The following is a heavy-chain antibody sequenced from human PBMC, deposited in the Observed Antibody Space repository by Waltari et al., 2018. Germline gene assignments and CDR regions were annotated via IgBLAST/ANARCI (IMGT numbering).Heavy chain of an antibody. CDR3: ARGGGGRGDYGWYFDL. V-gene: IGHV4-59*11. D-gene: IGHD4-17*01. J-gene: IGHJ2*01. CDR1: GGSISSHY. Sequence: QVQLQESGPGLVKPSETLSLTCTVSGGSISSHYWSWIRQPPGKGLEWIGYIYYSGRTKYNPCLKSRVTITVEKSKNQFSPKLSSVTAADTAVYYCARGGGGRGDYGWYFDLWGRGTLVTVSS. CDR2: IYYSGRT.